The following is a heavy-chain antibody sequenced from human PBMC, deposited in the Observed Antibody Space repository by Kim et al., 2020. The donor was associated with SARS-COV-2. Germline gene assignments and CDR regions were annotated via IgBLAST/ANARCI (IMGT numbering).Heavy chain of an antibody. J-gene: IGHJ4*02. CDR3: ARLPGYSSSWFDY. CDR2: IYYSGST. D-gene: IGHD6-13*01. CDR1: GGSISSYY. Sequence: SETLSLTCTVSGGSISSYYWSWIRQPPGKGLEWIGYIYYSGSTNYNPSLKSRVTISVDTSKNQFSLKLSSVTAADTPVYYCARLPGYSSSWFDYWGQGT. V-gene: IGHV4-59*08.